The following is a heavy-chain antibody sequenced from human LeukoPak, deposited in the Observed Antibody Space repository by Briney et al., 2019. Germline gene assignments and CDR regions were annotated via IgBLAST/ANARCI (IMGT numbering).Heavy chain of an antibody. CDR1: GGSISSYY. CDR3: ARAVLGYYYGSGSYYNWFDP. D-gene: IGHD3-10*01. V-gene: IGHV4-59*01. CDR2: IYYSGST. J-gene: IGHJ5*02. Sequence: SETLSLTCTVSGGSISSYYWSWIRQPPGKGLEWIGYIYYSGSTNYNPSLKSRVTISVDTSKNQFSLKLSSVTAAYTAVYYCARAVLGYYYGSGSYYNWFDPWGQGTLVTVSS.